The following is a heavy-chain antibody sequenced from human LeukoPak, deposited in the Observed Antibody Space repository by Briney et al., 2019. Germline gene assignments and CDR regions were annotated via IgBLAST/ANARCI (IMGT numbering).Heavy chain of an antibody. V-gene: IGHV4-34*01. CDR1: GESFSGYY. Sequence: SETLSLTCAVYGESFSGYYWSWIRQPPGKGLEWIGESNHSGTTKYNPSLKSRVSISVDTSKNQFSLKVNSVTAADTAVYYCAYSGYPDGRVAYWGQGTLVTVSS. CDR3: AYSGYPDGRVAY. D-gene: IGHD5-12*01. J-gene: IGHJ4*02. CDR2: SNHSGTT.